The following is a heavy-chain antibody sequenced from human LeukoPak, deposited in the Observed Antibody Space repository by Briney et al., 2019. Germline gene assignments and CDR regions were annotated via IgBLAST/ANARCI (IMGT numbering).Heavy chain of an antibody. J-gene: IGHJ4*02. CDR2: FDPEDGET. V-gene: IGHV1-24*01. CDR1: GYTLTELS. Sequence: ASVTVSFKVSGYTLTELSMHWVRQAPGKGREWMGGFDPEDGETIYAQKFQGRVTMTEDTSTDTAYMELSSLRSEDTAVYYCATDDPPGSGKFDYWGQGTLVTVSS. CDR3: ATDDPPGSGKFDY. D-gene: IGHD1-1*01.